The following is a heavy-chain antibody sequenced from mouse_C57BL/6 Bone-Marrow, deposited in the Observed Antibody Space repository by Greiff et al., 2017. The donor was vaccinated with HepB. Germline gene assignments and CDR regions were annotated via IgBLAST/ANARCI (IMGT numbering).Heavy chain of an antibody. Sequence: EVQGVESGGGLVKPGGSLKLSCAASGFTFSSYAMSWVRQTPEKRLEWVATISDGGSYTYYPDNVKGRFTISRDNAKNNLYLQMSHLKSEDTAMYYSARDRPLRGYFDYWGQGTTLTVSS. CDR3: ARDRPLRGYFDY. CDR1: GFTFSSYA. D-gene: IGHD6-1*01. J-gene: IGHJ2*01. CDR2: ISDGGSYT. V-gene: IGHV5-4*01.